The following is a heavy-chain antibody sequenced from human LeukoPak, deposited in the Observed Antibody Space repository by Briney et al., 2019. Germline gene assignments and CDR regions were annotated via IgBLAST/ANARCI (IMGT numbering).Heavy chain of an antibody. CDR1: GGSISSGDYY. CDR2: VYYSGST. Sequence: PSQTLSLTCTVSGGSISSGDYYWSWIRQPPGKGLEWIGYVYYSGSTDYNPSLKSRVAISIDTSKNQFSLKLSSVTAADTAMYYCARAAPSYYGSGSLGSYYYGMDVWGQGTTVTVSS. D-gene: IGHD3-10*01. J-gene: IGHJ6*02. CDR3: ARAAPSYYGSGSLGSYYYGMDV. V-gene: IGHV4-30-4*01.